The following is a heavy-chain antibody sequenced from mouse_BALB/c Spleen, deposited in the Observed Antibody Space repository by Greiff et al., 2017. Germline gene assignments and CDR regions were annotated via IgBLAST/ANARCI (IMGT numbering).Heavy chain of an antibody. J-gene: IGHJ3*01. CDR2: IDPETGGT. CDR3: TKIYYDYY. Sequence: QVQLQQSGAELVRPGASVTLSCKASGYTFTDYEMHWVKQTPVHGLEWIGAIDPETGGTAYNQKFKGKATLTADKSSSTAYMELRSLTSEDSAVYYCTKIYYDYYWGQGTLVTVSA. CDR1: GYTFTDYE. V-gene: IGHV1-15*01. D-gene: IGHD2-4*01.